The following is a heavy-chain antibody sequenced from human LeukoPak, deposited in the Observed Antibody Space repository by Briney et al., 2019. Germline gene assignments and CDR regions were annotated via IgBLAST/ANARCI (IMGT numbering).Heavy chain of an antibody. V-gene: IGHV1-8*01. D-gene: IGHD3-10*01. CDR1: GYTFTSYD. CDR3: ARGVRRIRGALGY. J-gene: IGHJ4*02. Sequence: GASVKVSCKASGYTFTSYDINWVRQATGQGLEWMGWMSPNSGNTGYAQKFQGRVTMTRNTSISTAYMELSSLRSEDTAVYYCARGVRRIRGALGYWGQGTLVTVSS. CDR2: MSPNSGNT.